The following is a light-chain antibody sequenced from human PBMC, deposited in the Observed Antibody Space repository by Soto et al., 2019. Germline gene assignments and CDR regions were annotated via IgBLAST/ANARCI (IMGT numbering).Light chain of an antibody. CDR3: QQHNNSPWT. Sequence: DIQMTQSPSTLSASVGDRVIITCRASQSIGDWLAWYQQKPGKAPKVLIYDVSILESGVPSRFSGRGSVTEFTLTINSLPPDDFATYYCQQHNNSPWTFGPGTRVEIK. CDR1: QSIGDW. V-gene: IGKV1-5*01. J-gene: IGKJ1*01. CDR2: DVS.